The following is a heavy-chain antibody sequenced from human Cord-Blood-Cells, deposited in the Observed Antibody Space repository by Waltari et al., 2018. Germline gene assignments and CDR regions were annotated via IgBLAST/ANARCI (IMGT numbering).Heavy chain of an antibody. CDR1: GGSFSGYF. D-gene: IGHD3-10*01. Sequence: QVQLQQWGAGLLKPSATLSLTFAVNGGSFSGYFWSWFRQPPGKGLEWIGEINHSGSTNYNPSLKSRVTISVDTSKNQFSLKLSSVTAADTAVYYCARSPRGSGSYGPDAFDIWGQGTMVTVSS. V-gene: IGHV4-34*01. J-gene: IGHJ3*02. CDR2: INHSGST. CDR3: ARSPRGSGSYGPDAFDI.